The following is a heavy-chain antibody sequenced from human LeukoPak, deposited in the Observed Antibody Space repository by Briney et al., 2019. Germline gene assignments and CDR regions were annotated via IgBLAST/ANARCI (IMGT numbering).Heavy chain of an antibody. CDR2: ISYDENSQ. V-gene: IGHV3-30*03. J-gene: IGHJ6*02. CDR3: ARDAVDTANAV. Sequence: GGSLRLSCAASGFTFSSYAIHWVRQAPGKGLEWVALISYDENSQFYADSVKGRFAISRDNSKNTLYLQMNSLRAEDTAVYYCARDAVDTANAVWGQGTTVTVSS. CDR1: GFTFSSYA. D-gene: IGHD5-18*01.